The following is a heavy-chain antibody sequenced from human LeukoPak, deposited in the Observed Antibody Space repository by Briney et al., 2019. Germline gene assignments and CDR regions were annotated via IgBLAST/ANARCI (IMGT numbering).Heavy chain of an antibody. CDR3: AKGLTYYDISGFDY. CDR2: ISYDGSNK. V-gene: IGHV3-30*18. D-gene: IGHD3-9*01. Sequence: GRSLRLSCAASGFTFSSYGMHWVRQAPGKGLEWVAVISYDGSNKYYADSVKGRFTISRDNSKNTLYLQMNSLRAEDTAVYYCAKGLTYYDISGFDYWGQGTLVTVSS. J-gene: IGHJ4*02. CDR1: GFTFSSYG.